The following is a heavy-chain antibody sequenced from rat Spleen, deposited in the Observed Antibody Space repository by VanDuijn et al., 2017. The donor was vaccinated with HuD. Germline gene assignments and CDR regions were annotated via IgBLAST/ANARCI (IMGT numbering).Heavy chain of an antibody. Sequence: EVQLVESGGGLVQPGRSLKLSCAASGFTFNNYGMAWVRQAPTKGLEWVASISYEGSSTYYGDSVKGRFNISRDNAKSTLSLQMDSLRSEDTATYYCARRHYGYTDYFDYWGQGVMITVSS. CDR1: GFTFNNYG. V-gene: IGHV5-29*01. D-gene: IGHD1-6*01. J-gene: IGHJ2*01. CDR3: ARRHYGYTDYFDY. CDR2: ISYEGSST.